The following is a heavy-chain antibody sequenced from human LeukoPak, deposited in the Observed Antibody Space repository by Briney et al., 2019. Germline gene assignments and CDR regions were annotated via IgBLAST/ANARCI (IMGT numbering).Heavy chain of an antibody. D-gene: IGHD3-3*01. CDR2: ISYSGST. CDR1: GDSITSYY. CDR3: ARGDYDFWSGSHDPFDI. J-gene: IGHJ3*02. V-gene: IGHV4-59*01. Sequence: SETLSLTCSVFGDSITSYYWNWIRQPPGKALEWIGYISYSGSTNYNPSLKSRVTMSSDTSKNQFSLRLKSVTAADTAVYFCARGDYDFWSGSHDPFDIWGQGIRVTVSS.